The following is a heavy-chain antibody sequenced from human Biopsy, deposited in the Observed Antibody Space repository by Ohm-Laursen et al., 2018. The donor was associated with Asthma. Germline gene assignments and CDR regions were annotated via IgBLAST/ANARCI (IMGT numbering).Heavy chain of an antibody. CDR2: IYSGGTS. J-gene: IGHJ4*02. Sequence: SLRLSCAATGFTVSRDHMFWVRQAPGKGLEWVSVIYSGGTSHTADSVRGRFTISRDYSKNTLYLQMHSLRAEDTAVYYCARGDSSNWSHYYFDYWGQGTLVTVSS. V-gene: IGHV3-53*01. CDR1: GFTVSRDH. D-gene: IGHD3-22*01. CDR3: ARGDSSNWSHYYFDY.